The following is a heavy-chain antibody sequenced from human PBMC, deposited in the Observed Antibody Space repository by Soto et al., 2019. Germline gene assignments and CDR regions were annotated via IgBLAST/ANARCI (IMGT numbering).Heavy chain of an antibody. D-gene: IGHD5-12*01. CDR1: GFVFGRNS. Sequence: EVQLLESGGDLIHPGGSLRLSCAASGFVFGRNSMTWVRQTPGKGLEGVAGISAGGDLSSHADFVKGRFTMSRDNSKNMVYLQMNKLRVDDTAVYFCSKWDGYGDYWGRGALVTVSA. J-gene: IGHJ4*02. CDR2: ISAGGDLS. CDR3: SKWDGYGDY. V-gene: IGHV3-23*01.